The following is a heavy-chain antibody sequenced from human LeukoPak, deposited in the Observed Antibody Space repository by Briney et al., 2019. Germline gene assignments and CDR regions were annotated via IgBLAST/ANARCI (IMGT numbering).Heavy chain of an antibody. J-gene: IGHJ4*02. CDR2: IIPIFGTA. Sequence: SVKVSCKASGGTFSSYTINWVRQAPGQGLEWMGGIIPIFGTANYAQKFQGRVTITADESTSTAYMELSSLRSEDTAVYYCASLGGGSTVTTYLNYWGQGTLVTVSS. D-gene: IGHD4-17*01. CDR1: GGTFSSYT. V-gene: IGHV1-69*01. CDR3: ASLGGGSTVTTYLNY.